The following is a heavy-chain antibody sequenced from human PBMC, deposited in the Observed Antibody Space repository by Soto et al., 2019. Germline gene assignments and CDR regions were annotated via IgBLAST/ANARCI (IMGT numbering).Heavy chain of an antibody. CDR2: INHSGST. Sequence: PSETLSLTCAVYGGSFSGYYWSWIRQPPGKGLEWIGEINHSGSTNYNPSLKSRVTISVDTSKNQFSLKLSSVTAADTAVYYCERGVTMVRGVIRSYYYYGMDVWGQGTTVTVS. J-gene: IGHJ6*02. CDR1: GGSFSGYY. V-gene: IGHV4-34*01. CDR3: ERGVTMVRGVIRSYYYYGMDV. D-gene: IGHD3-10*01.